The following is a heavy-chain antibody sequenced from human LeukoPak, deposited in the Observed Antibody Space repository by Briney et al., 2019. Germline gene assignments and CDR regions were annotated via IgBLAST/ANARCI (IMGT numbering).Heavy chain of an antibody. D-gene: IGHD5-18*01. V-gene: IGHV1-2*02. Sequence: VASVTVSCTASGYTFTGYYMHWVRQAPGQGLEWMGWINLNSGGTNYAQKFQGRVTMTRDTSISTAYMEVRSLRSDDTAVYYCTRDLGVDTTMIFFDYWGQGALVTVSS. CDR2: INLNSGGT. J-gene: IGHJ4*02. CDR1: GYTFTGYY. CDR3: TRDLGVDTTMIFFDY.